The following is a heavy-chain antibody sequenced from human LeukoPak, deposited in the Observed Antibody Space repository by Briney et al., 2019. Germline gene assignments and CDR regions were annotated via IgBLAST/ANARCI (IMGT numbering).Heavy chain of an antibody. V-gene: IGHV4-4*07. CDR1: AGSISSYY. CDR2: IYTSAST. CDR3: ARGVVTETYYYYMDV. Sequence: SETLSLTCTVSAGSISSYYWGWIRPLAGEGLEWVGRIYTSASTTHSPSPQSRVTMSVDTSKNQSCLKLSSVTAADTAVYYCARGVVTETYYYYMDVWGKGTTVTVSS. D-gene: IGHD4-23*01. J-gene: IGHJ6*03.